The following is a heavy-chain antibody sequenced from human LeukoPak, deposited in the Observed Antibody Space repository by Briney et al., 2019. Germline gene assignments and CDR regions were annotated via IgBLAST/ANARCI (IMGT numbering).Heavy chain of an antibody. CDR1: GGSMNNYY. J-gene: IGHJ3*02. CDR3: ARILEGSGAAFDI. D-gene: IGHD1-26*01. V-gene: IGHV4-59*01. Sequence: KPSETLSLTCIVSGGSMNNYYWSWIRQPPGEGLEWIAYIHYTGITNYNPFLKSRVTISLDTSKNQFSLKLNSVTAADTAFYYCARILEGSGAAFDIWGQGTMVTVSS. CDR2: IHYTGIT.